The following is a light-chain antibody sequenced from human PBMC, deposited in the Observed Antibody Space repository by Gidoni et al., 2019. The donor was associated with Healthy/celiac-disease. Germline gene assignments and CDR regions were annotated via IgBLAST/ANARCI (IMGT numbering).Light chain of an antibody. Sequence: LTQPPSASGTPGQRVTISCSGSSSNIGSNYVYWYQQLPGTAPKLLIYRNNQRPSGVPERVSGSKSGTSASLAISGLRSEDGADYYWAAWDDSLSGVVFGGGTELTVL. CDR2: RNN. J-gene: IGLJ2*01. V-gene: IGLV1-47*01. CDR1: SSNIGSNY. CDR3: AAWDDSLSGVV.